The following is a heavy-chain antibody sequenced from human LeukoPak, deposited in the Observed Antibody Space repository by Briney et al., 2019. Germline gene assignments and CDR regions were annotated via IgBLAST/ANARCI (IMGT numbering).Heavy chain of an antibody. CDR3: ARVRIAAAGTSNY. J-gene: IGHJ4*02. V-gene: IGHV1-2*06. D-gene: IGHD6-13*01. CDR1: GYTFTGYY. CDR2: INPNSGGT. Sequence: ASVKVSCKASGYTFTGYYMHWVRQAPGQGLEWMGRINPNSGGTNYAQKFQGRVTMTRDTSISTAYMELSRLRSGGTAVYYCARVRIAAAGTSNYWGQGTLVTVSS.